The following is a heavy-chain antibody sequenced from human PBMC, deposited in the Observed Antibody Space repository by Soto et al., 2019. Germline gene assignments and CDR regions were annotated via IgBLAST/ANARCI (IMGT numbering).Heavy chain of an antibody. Sequence: QVQLQESGPGLVKPSQTLSLTCTVSGGSISSGDYYWSWIRQPPGKGLEWIGYIYYSGSTYYNPSLKSRVTISVDTSKNKFPLKLSSVTAADTAVYYCASQLLVVPAANRQRGWFDPWGQGTLVTVSS. CDR3: ASQLLVVPAANRQRGWFDP. CDR1: GGSISSGDYY. CDR2: IYYSGST. J-gene: IGHJ5*02. V-gene: IGHV4-30-4*01. D-gene: IGHD2-2*01.